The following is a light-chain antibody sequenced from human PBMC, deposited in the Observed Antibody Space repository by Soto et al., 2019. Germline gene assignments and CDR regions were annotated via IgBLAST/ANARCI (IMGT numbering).Light chain of an antibody. Sequence: IVMTQSPATLSGSPGERATLSCRASQSVNSHLAWYHQKPGQAPRLLIYGASTRATGIPARFSGSGSGTEFTLTISSLQSEDFAVYYCQQYNNWPRTFGQGTKVEIK. J-gene: IGKJ1*01. CDR1: QSVNSH. CDR2: GAS. V-gene: IGKV3-15*01. CDR3: QQYNNWPRT.